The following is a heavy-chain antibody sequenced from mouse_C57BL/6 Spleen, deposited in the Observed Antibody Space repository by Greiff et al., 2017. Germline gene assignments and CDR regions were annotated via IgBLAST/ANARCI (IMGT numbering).Heavy chain of an antibody. V-gene: IGHV1-69*01. Sequence: VQLQQPGAELVMPGASVKLSCKASGYTFTSYWMHWVKQRPGQGLEWIGEIDPSDSYTNYNQKFKGKSTLTVDKSSSTAYMQLSSLTSEDSAVYDCARGAPGTYYFDYWGQGTTLTVSS. J-gene: IGHJ2*01. CDR2: IDPSDSYT. CDR1: GYTFTSYW. D-gene: IGHD4-1*01. CDR3: ARGAPGTYYFDY.